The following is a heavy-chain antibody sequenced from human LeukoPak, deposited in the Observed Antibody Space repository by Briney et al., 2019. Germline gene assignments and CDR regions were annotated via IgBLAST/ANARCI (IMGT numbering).Heavy chain of an antibody. CDR2: NYTSGST. V-gene: IGHV4-4*07. CDR3: ARDSWDDLRHYYYGMDV. J-gene: IGHJ6*02. Sequence: PSETLSLTCTVSGGSISSYYWSWIRQPAGKGLEWIGRNYTSGSTNYNPSLKSRVTMSVDTSKNQFSLKLSSVTAADTAVYYCARDSWDDLRHYYYGMDVWGQGTTVTVSS. D-gene: IGHD1-26*01. CDR1: GGSISSYY.